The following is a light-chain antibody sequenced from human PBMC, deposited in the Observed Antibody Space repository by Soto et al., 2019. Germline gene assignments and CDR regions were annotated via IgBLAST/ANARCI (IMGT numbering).Light chain of an antibody. CDR3: QQYATSPHT. CDR1: QSVSSSQ. Sequence: EIVLTQSPGTLSLSPGESATLSCRASQSVSSSQVAWYQLKPGQAPRLLIYGASSRATGIPDRLSGVGSETDFTLTISRLEPEDFAVYYSQQYATSPHTFGQGTKLEIK. V-gene: IGKV3-20*01. J-gene: IGKJ2*01. CDR2: GAS.